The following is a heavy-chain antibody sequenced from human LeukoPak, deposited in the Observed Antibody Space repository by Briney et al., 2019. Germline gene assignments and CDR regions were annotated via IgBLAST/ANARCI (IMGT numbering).Heavy chain of an antibody. J-gene: IGHJ5*02. CDR3: ARGRTGTTRYNWFDP. D-gene: IGHD1-7*01. CDR1: GFTFSSYA. V-gene: IGHV3-23*01. CDR2: ISGSGGST. Sequence: PGGSLRLSCAASGFTFSSYAMSWVRQAPGKGLEWVSAISGSGGSTYYADSVKGRFTISRDNAKNSLYLQMNSLRDEDTAVYYCARGRTGTTRYNWFDPWGQGTLVTVSS.